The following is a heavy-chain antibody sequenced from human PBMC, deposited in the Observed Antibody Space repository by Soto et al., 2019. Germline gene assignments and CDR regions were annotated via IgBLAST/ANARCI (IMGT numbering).Heavy chain of an antibody. V-gene: IGHV1-69*01. D-gene: IGHD3-10*01. CDR3: AREAYYRSGSYYKSSYWFDP. Sequence: QVQLVQSGAEVQKPGSSVKVSCKASGGTFSSYAISWVRQAPGQGLEWMGGIIPIFGTANYAQKFQGRVTITADESTSTAYMELSSLRSEDTAVYYCAREAYYRSGSYYKSSYWFDPWGQGTLVTVSS. CDR1: GGTFSSYA. J-gene: IGHJ5*02. CDR2: IIPIFGTA.